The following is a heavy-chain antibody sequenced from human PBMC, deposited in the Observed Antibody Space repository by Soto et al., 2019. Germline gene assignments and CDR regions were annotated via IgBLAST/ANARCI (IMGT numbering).Heavy chain of an antibody. V-gene: IGHV3-11*01. J-gene: IGHJ4*02. Sequence: QVQLVESGGGLVKPGGSLRLSCAASGFTLSDYYMSWIRQAPGKGLEWVSYISASGSTIYYADSVKGRFTISKDDAKNSLYLQMNSLIAEDTAAYYCAREEWFGVDYWGQGTLVTVSS. D-gene: IGHD3-10*01. CDR2: ISASGSTI. CDR3: AREEWFGVDY. CDR1: GFTLSDYY.